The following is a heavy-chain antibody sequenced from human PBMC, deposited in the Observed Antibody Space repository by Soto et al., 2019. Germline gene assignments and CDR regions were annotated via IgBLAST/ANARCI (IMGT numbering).Heavy chain of an antibody. CDR1: GFKFNSNG. Sequence: QEQLVQSGGGVVQPGRSLRLSCSASGFKFNSNGRHWVRQAPGKGLEWLAVISYDGSDTSYGDSVKGRFTISRDNSKNTLHLQMSSLRLDDTAVYYCARDRFGGTEGTNWLDPWGQGSLVTVSS. CDR2: ISYDGSDT. V-gene: IGHV3-33*01. J-gene: IGHJ5*02. CDR3: ARDRFGGTEGTNWLDP. D-gene: IGHD3-10*01.